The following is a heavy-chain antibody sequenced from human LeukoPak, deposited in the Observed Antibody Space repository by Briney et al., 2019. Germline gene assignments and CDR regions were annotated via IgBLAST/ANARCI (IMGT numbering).Heavy chain of an antibody. CDR1: GGSISSYY. CDR2: ISTSGST. J-gene: IGHJ5*02. CDR3: ARDGSLPDSYGSGSSNWFDP. D-gene: IGHD3-10*01. Sequence: PSETLSLTCSVSGGSISSYYWSWIRQPAGKGLEWIGRISTSGSTNYNPSLKSRVSMSVDTSKNQFSLTLRSVTAADTAIYYCARDGSLPDSYGSGSSNWFDPWGQGVLVTVSP. V-gene: IGHV4-4*07.